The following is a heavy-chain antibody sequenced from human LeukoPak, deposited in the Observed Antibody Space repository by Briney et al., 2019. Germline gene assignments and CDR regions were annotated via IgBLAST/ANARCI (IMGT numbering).Heavy chain of an antibody. D-gene: IGHD2-15*01. J-gene: IGHJ4*02. Sequence: SGGSLRLSCAASGFTVSSNYMSWVRQAPGKGLEWVSVIYSGGSTYYADSVKGRFTISRDNSKNTLYLQMNSLRAEDTAVYYCAANLRWSAFDYWGQGTLVTVSS. CDR2: IYSGGST. V-gene: IGHV3-53*01. CDR1: GFTVSSNY. CDR3: AANLRWSAFDY.